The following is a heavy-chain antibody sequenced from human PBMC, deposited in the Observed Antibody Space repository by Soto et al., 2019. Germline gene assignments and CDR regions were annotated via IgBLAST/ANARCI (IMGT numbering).Heavy chain of an antibody. V-gene: IGHV4-59*01. CDR1: GGSISSYY. D-gene: IGHD5-12*01. CDR3: ASYGGSIDY. CDR2: IYYSGST. J-gene: IGHJ4*02. Sequence: SETLSLTCTVSGGSISSYYWSWIRQPPGKGLEWIGYIYYSGSTNYNPSLKSRVTISVDTSKNQFSLKLSSVTAADTAVYYCASYGGSIDYWGQGTLVTVSS.